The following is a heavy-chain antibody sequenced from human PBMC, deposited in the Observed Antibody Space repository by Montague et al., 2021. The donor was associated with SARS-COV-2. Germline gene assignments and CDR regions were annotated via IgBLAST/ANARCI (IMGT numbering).Heavy chain of an antibody. V-gene: IGHV4-4*02. CDR3: ARAPSSSGWYGGYFDY. Sequence: SETLSLTCGVSGASISSSNWWSWVRQPPGKGLEWIGEISHSGSTNYSPPLKSRVTISVDKSKNQFSLKLTSVTAADTAIYYCARAPSSSGWYGGYFDYWGQGSLVTVSS. D-gene: IGHD6-19*01. CDR2: ISHSGST. CDR1: GASISSSNW. J-gene: IGHJ4*02.